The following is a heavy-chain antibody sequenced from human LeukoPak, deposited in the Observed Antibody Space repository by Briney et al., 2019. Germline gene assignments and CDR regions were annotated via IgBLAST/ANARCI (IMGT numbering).Heavy chain of an antibody. V-gene: IGHV1-46*01. Sequence: GASVKVSCKASGYTFTSYDINWVRQAPGQGLEWMGIINPSGGSTSYARKFQGRVTMTRDTSTSTVYMELRSLRSEDTAVYYCARDYPRSSFYYWGQGTLVTVSS. J-gene: IGHJ4*02. CDR1: GYTFTSYD. CDR3: ARDYPRSSFYY. CDR2: INPSGGST. D-gene: IGHD6-13*01.